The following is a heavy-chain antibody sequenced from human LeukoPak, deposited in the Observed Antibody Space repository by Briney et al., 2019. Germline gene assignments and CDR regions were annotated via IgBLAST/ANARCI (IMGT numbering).Heavy chain of an antibody. CDR2: INSDGSST. J-gene: IGHJ4*02. Sequence: PGGSLRLSCAASGFTFSSYWMHWVRQAPGKGLVWVSRINSDGSSTTYADSVKGRFTISRDTAKNTLYLQMHSLRAEDSAVYYCASDVGDWGQGALVTVSS. CDR3: ASDVGD. V-gene: IGHV3-74*01. CDR1: GFTFSSYW.